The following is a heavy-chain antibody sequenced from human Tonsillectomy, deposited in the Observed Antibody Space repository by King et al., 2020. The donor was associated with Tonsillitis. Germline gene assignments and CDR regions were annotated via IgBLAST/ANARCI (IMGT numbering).Heavy chain of an antibody. Sequence: QLQESGSGLVKPSQTLSLTCAVSGGSISSGGYSWSWIRQPPGKGLEWIGYIYYSGSTYYNPSLKSRVTISVDRSKNQFSLKLSSVTAADTAVYYCARGRVRSEYYHSSGFDYWGQGTLVTVSS. D-gene: IGHD3-22*01. CDR3: ARGRVRSEYYHSSGFDY. V-gene: IGHV4-30-2*01. CDR1: GGSISSGGYS. J-gene: IGHJ4*02. CDR2: IYYSGST.